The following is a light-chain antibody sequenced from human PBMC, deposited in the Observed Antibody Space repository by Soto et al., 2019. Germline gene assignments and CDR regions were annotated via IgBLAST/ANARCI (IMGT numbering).Light chain of an antibody. CDR2: AAS. V-gene: IGKV1-12*01. Sequence: DIHMPQSPSTMSASVGATVTISRRGSQSISRWLAWYQQKPGTAPKFLIHAASSLHSGVPSTFSGSGSGTDFTLTITGLQPEDFATYYCLQERGSPLTFGQGTQVEIK. CDR1: QSISRW. CDR3: LQERGSPLT. J-gene: IGKJ1*01.